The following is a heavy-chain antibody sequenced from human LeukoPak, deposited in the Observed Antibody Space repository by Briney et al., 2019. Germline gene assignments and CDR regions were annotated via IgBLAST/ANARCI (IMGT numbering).Heavy chain of an antibody. CDR2: ISYIGST. V-gene: IGHV4-39*01. CDR3: ARQSGITMIVVIIGDAFDI. CDR1: GGSISSSSYY. D-gene: IGHD3-22*01. Sequence: PSETLSLTCTVSGGSISSSSYYWGGIRQPPGKGLEWIGSISYIGSTYYNPSLKSRVTISVDTSKNQFSLKLSSVTAADTAVYYCARQSGITMIVVIIGDAFDIWGQGTMVTVSS. J-gene: IGHJ3*02.